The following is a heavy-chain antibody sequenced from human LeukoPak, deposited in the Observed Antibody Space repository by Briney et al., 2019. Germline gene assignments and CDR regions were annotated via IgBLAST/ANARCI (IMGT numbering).Heavy chain of an antibody. V-gene: IGHV4-39*01. Sequence: SETLSLTCTVSGGSISSSSYYWGWIRQPPGKGLEWIGSIYYSGSTYYNPSLKSRVTISVDTSKNQFSLKLSSVTAADTAVYYCARRQSVSSSYGFDYWGQGTLVTVSS. CDR3: ARRQSVSSSYGFDY. D-gene: IGHD6-13*01. CDR2: IYYSGST. CDR1: GGSISSSSYY. J-gene: IGHJ4*02.